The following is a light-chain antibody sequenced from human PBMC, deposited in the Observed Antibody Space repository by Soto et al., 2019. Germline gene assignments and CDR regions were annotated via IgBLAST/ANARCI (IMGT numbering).Light chain of an antibody. V-gene: IGKV3-20*01. Sequence: EIVLTQSPGTLSLSPGERATLSCRASQSVSSSYLAWYQQKPGQAPRLLFYGAFSRATGIPARFSGSGSGTDFTLTISRLEPEDFAVYYCQQYGSSPPYTFGQGTKLEIK. CDR2: GAF. J-gene: IGKJ2*01. CDR3: QQYGSSPPYT. CDR1: QSVSSSY.